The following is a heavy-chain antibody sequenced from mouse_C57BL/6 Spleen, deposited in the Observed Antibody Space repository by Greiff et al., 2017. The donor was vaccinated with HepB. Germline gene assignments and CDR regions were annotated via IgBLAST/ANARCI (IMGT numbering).Heavy chain of an antibody. CDR3: ARAGNYGFDY. V-gene: IGHV1-82*01. CDR2: IYPGDGDT. J-gene: IGHJ2*01. Sequence: VKLQESGPELVKPGASVKISCKASGYAFSSSWMNWVKQRPGKGLEWIGRIYPGDGDTNYNGKFKGKATLTADKSSSTAYMQLSSLTSEDSAVYFCARAGNYGFDYWGQGTTLTVSS. CDR1: GYAFSSSW. D-gene: IGHD2-1*01.